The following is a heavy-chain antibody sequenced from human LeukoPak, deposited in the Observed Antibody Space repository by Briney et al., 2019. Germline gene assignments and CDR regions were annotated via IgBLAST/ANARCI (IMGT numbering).Heavy chain of an antibody. J-gene: IGHJ5*02. Sequence: GGSLRLSCEGSGFTFGDYGVGWFRQAPGKGLQWVTSIRSNTYGGSTEYVPSVKGRFTIARDDSNSIAYLQMNSLKAEDTAIYYCARVSRGGITASWFDPWGQGTLVTVSS. CDR3: ARVSRGGITASWFDP. V-gene: IGHV3-49*03. CDR2: IRSNTYGGST. D-gene: IGHD6-13*01. CDR1: GFTFGDYG.